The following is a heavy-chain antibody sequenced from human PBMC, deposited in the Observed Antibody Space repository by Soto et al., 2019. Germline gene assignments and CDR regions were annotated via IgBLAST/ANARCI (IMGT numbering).Heavy chain of an antibody. D-gene: IGHD6-13*01. Sequence: ASVKVSCKASGYTFTGYYMHWVRQAPGQGLEWMGWINPNSGGTNYAQKFQGWVTMTRDTSISTAYMELSRLRSDDTAVYYCARERTKVLVRSSSWHDYWGQGTLVTVSS. CDR3: ARERTKVLVRSSSWHDY. V-gene: IGHV1-2*04. CDR2: INPNSGGT. J-gene: IGHJ4*02. CDR1: GYTFTGYY.